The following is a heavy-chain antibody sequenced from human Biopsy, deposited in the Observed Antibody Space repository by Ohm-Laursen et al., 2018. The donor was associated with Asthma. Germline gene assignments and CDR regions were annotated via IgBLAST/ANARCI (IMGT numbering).Heavy chain of an antibody. CDR1: GFSFSNYG. Sequence: SLRLSCAASGFSFSNYGMHWVRQAPGKGLDWVAVISFDGTNRNYTDSVKGRFTISRDNSRNTLHLEMNSLRAEDTAVYYCAKDVFPGWELRRGPDYWGQGTLVTVSS. J-gene: IGHJ4*02. CDR2: ISFDGTNR. D-gene: IGHD1-26*01. V-gene: IGHV3-30*18. CDR3: AKDVFPGWELRRGPDY.